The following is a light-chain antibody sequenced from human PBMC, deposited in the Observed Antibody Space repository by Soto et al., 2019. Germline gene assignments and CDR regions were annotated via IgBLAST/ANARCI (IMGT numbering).Light chain of an antibody. CDR3: SSYTSDSTLV. V-gene: IGLV2-14*01. J-gene: IGLJ3*02. CDR2: EVS. CDR1: STDVGGYNY. Sequence: QSVLTQPASVSGSPGQSIAISCTGTSTDVGGYNYVSWYQQHPGKAPKLMIYEVSNRPSGVSNRFSGAKSGNTSSLTISGLQVEDEADYYCSSYTSDSTLVFGGGTKLTVL.